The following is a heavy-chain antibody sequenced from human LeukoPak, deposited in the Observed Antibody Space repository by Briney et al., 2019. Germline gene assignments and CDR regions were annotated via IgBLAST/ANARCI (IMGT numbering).Heavy chain of an antibody. CDR2: ISAYNGNT. Sequence: ASVTVSCKASGYSFTSYAINWVRQAPGQGLEWVGWISAYNGNTDYAQKVQGRVTMTTDASTSTAHMELVSPTSDDTAVYYCARDPLRSTWSTYNNAMDVWGQGTTVTVS. V-gene: IGHV1-18*04. CDR3: ARDPLRSTWSTYNNAMDV. D-gene: IGHD6-13*01. CDR1: GYSFTSYA. J-gene: IGHJ6*02.